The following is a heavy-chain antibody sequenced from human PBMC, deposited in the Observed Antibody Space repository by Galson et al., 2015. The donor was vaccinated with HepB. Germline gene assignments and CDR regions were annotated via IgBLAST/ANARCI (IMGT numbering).Heavy chain of an antibody. J-gene: IGHJ5*02. CDR2: INVGSNII. Sequence: SLRLSCAVSDFSTRNMNWVRQAPGKGLEWVSYINVGSNIIYYTDSVKGRFTISRDNAKNSLYLQMNSLRVEDTAVYYCATTRFNRDYEAHPILFGPWGQGALVTVSS. V-gene: IGHV3-48*01. CDR1: DFSTRN. CDR3: ATTRFNRDYEAHPILFGP. D-gene: IGHD1-7*01.